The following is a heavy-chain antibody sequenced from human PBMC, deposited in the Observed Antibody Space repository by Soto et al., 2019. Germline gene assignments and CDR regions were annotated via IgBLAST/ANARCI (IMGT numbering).Heavy chain of an antibody. D-gene: IGHD3-3*01. CDR1: GFTFSSYG. J-gene: IGHJ6*02. CDR3: AREEGLRFLEWLSPLGMDV. V-gene: IGHV3-33*01. Sequence: GGSLRLSCAASGFTFSSYGMHWVRQASGKGLEWVAVIWYDGSNKYYADSVKGRFTISRDNSKNTLYLQMNSLRAEDTAVYYCAREEGLRFLEWLSPLGMDVWGQGTTVTVSS. CDR2: IWYDGSNK.